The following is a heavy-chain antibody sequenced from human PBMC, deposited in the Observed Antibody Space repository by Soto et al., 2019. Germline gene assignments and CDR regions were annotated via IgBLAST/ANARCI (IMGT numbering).Heavy chain of an antibody. CDR1: GGSINNYY. J-gene: IGHJ4*02. V-gene: IGHV4-59*01. Sequence: QVQLQESGPGLVKPSETLSLTCTVSGGSINNYYWSWIRQPPGKGLEWIGYIYYSGSTNYNPSLKSRVTISVDTAKNQFSVKLSSVTAADTAVYYCASRYGGNFDYWGQGTLVTVSS. D-gene: IGHD1-26*01. CDR3: ASRYGGNFDY. CDR2: IYYSGST.